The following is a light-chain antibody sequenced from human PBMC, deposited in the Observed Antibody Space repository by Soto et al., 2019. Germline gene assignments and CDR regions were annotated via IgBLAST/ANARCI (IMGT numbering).Light chain of an antibody. V-gene: IGLV2-14*01. CDR2: EVS. CDR3: SSYTTTRIGL. Sequence: QSALTQPASVSGSPGQSITISCTGTSNDVGGFNYVSWYQQHPGKAPKLMIYEVSNRPSGVSNRFCGSKSGNTASLTISGLQAEDEAHYYCSSYTTTRIGLFGGGTNLTVL. J-gene: IGLJ2*01. CDR1: SNDVGGFNY.